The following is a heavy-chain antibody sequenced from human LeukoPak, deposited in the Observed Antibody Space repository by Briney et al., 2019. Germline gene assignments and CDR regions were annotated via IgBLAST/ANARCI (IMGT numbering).Heavy chain of an antibody. CDR2: MNPNSGNT. V-gene: IGHV1-8*01. J-gene: IGHJ4*02. D-gene: IGHD3-22*01. CDR3: ARHYDSSGLDY. CDR1: GYTFTSYD. Sequence: GASVKVSCKASGYTFTSYDIDWVRQATGQGLEWMGWMNPNSGNTGYAQKFQGRVTMTTDTSTSTAYMELRSLRSDDTAVYYCARHYDSSGLDYWGQGTLVTVSS.